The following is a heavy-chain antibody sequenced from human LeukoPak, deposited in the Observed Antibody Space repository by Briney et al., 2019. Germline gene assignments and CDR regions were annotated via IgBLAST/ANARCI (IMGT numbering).Heavy chain of an antibody. CDR3: ARVGTSNWDARGPFYFDF. J-gene: IGHJ4*02. Sequence: SQTLSLTCAISADSVSSNSAAWNWIRQSPSRGLEWLGRTYYRSKWYNDYAVSVKSRITIDPDTSKNQFSLQLNSVTPEDTAVYYCARVGTSNWDARGPFYFDFWGQGTPVTVSS. CDR2: TYYRSKWYN. CDR1: ADSVSSNSAA. D-gene: IGHD1-20*01. V-gene: IGHV6-1*01.